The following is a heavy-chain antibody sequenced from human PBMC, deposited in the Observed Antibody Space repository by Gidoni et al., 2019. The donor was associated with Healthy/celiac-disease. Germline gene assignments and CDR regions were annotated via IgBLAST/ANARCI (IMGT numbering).Heavy chain of an antibody. J-gene: IGHJ4*02. Sequence: EVQLLESGGGLVQPGGSLRLSCPASGFTFSSYAMSWVRQAPGKGLEWVSAISGSGGSTYYADSVKGRFTISRDNSKNTLYLQMNSLRAEDTAVYYCAKGFDYYDSSGYYYYWGQGTLVTVSS. CDR1: GFTFSSYA. CDR3: AKGFDYYDSSGYYYY. CDR2: ISGSGGST. D-gene: IGHD3-22*01. V-gene: IGHV3-23*01.